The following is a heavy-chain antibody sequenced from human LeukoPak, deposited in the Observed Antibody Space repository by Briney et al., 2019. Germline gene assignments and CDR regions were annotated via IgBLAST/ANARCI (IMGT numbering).Heavy chain of an antibody. CDR1: GGTFSSYA. CDR3: ARVWEKAELRYFDWLFSRWFDP. D-gene: IGHD3-9*01. V-gene: IGHV1-18*01. CDR2: ISAYNGNT. Sequence: ASVKVSCKASGGTFSSYAISWVRQAPGQGLEWMGWISAYNGNTNYAQKLQGRVTMTTDTSTSTAYMELRSLRSDDTAVYYCARVWEKAELRYFDWLFSRWFDPWGQGTLVTVSS. J-gene: IGHJ5*02.